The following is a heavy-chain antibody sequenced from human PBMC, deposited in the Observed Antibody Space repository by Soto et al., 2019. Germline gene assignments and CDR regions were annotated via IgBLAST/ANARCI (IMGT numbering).Heavy chain of an antibody. CDR2: SNPDNGNT. V-gene: IGHV1-3*01. Sequence: GASVKVSCKASGGTFSSYAISWVRQAPGQRLEWMGWSNPDNGNTKSSEKFQDRVIITRDTSASTAYMDLSSLRSEDTAVYYCARGIATGQLDPWGQGTLVTVSS. D-gene: IGHD2-15*01. CDR3: ARGIATGQLDP. CDR1: GGTFSSYA. J-gene: IGHJ5*02.